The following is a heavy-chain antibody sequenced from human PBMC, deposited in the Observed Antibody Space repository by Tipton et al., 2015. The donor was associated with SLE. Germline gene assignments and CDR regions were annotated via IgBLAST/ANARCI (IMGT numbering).Heavy chain of an antibody. V-gene: IGHV4-59*11. Sequence: TLSLTCTVSGGSISSHYWSWIRQPPGKGLEWNGYIFYTGSTNYHPALQSRVTISVDTSKNQFSLRLSSVPAADTAVYYCARTVGAIAHTVDDAFDIWGQGKMVTVSS. D-gene: IGHD1-26*01. CDR1: GGSISSHY. CDR2: IFYTGST. CDR3: ARTVGAIAHTVDDAFDI. J-gene: IGHJ3*02.